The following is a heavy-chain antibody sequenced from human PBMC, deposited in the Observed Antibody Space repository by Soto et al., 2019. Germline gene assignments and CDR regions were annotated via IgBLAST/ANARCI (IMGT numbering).Heavy chain of an antibody. D-gene: IGHD6-19*01. Sequence: QVHLVESGGGVVQPGGSLRLSCAASGFTFSSYAIHWDRQAPGTGLEWVDIIWFDGSNKYYADSVKGRFSISRDNSKNTLFLQMDSLRAEDTAGYYCARGQLPADTTYFDFWGQGTLVIVSS. CDR1: GFTFSSYA. J-gene: IGHJ4*02. CDR3: ARGQLPADTTYFDF. V-gene: IGHV3-33*01. CDR2: IWFDGSNK.